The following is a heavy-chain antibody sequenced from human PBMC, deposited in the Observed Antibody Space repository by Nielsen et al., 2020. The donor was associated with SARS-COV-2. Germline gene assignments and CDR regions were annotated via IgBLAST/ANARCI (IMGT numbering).Heavy chain of an antibody. CDR1: GFSLSTSGVG. J-gene: IGHJ3*02. CDR2: IYWNDDK. CDR3: AHGQLARPSWRDAFDI. V-gene: IGHV2-5*01. D-gene: IGHD6-6*01. Sequence: SGPTLVKPTQTLTLTCTFSGFSLSTSGVGVGWIRQPPGKALEWLALIYWNDDKRYSPSLKSRLTITKDTSKNQVVLTMTNMDPVDTATYYCAHGQLARPSWRDAFDIWGQGTMVTVSS.